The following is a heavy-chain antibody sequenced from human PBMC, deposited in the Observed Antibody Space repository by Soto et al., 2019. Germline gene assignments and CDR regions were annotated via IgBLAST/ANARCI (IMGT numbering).Heavy chain of an antibody. CDR1: GFTFSSYG. J-gene: IGHJ4*02. D-gene: IGHD2-15*01. Sequence: PGGSLRLSCAAPGFTFSSYGMHWVRQAPGKGLEWVAVIWYDGSNKYYADSVKGRFTISRDNSKNTLYLQMNSLRAEDTAVYYCARDSCSGGSCYSSHFDYWGQGTLVTVSS. V-gene: IGHV3-33*01. CDR3: ARDSCSGGSCYSSHFDY. CDR2: IWYDGSNK.